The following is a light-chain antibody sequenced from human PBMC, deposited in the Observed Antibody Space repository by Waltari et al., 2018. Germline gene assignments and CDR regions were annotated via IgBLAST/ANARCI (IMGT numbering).Light chain of an antibody. CDR3: QTGGHGTWV. V-gene: IGLV4-69*01. Sequence: QLVLTQSPSSSASLGASVKPTCTPSSGYSTNNIACPPQQPQKGPRYLMKVNSDGSHSKGDEIPDRFSGSSSGAERYLTISSLQSEDEADYYCQTGGHGTWVFGGGTKLTVL. CDR2: VNSDGSH. J-gene: IGLJ3*02. CDR1: SGYSTNN.